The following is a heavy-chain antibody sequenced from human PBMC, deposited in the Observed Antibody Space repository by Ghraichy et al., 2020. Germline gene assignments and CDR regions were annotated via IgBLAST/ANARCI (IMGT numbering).Heavy chain of an antibody. CDR2: IYYSGST. V-gene: IGHV4-59*08. D-gene: IGHD7-27*01. Sequence: SETLSLTCTVSGGSISSYYWSWIRQPPGKGLEWIGYIYYSGSTNYNPSLKSRVTISVDTSKNQFSLKLSSVTAADTAVYYCARYWGSEMDDAFDIWGQGTMVTVSS. CDR3: ARYWGSEMDDAFDI. CDR1: GGSISSYY. J-gene: IGHJ3*02.